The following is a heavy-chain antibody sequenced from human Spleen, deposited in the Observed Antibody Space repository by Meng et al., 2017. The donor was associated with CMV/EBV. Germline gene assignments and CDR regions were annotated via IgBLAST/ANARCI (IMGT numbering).Heavy chain of an antibody. D-gene: IGHD1-26*01. J-gene: IGHJ4*02. Sequence: KASGYNFPSNDIDWMRQAPGQGLEWMGWITVYNGKTNNAQNLQGRVTVTADTSTSTAYMELRSLRSDDTAVYYCARSIVGATPNFDYWGQGTLVTVSS. V-gene: IGHV1-18*01. CDR2: ITVYNGKT. CDR3: ARSIVGATPNFDY. CDR1: GYNFPSND.